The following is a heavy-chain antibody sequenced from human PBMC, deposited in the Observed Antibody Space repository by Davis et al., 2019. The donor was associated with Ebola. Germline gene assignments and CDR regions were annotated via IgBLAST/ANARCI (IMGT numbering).Heavy chain of an antibody. CDR2: IYYSGST. CDR3: ARDQARRRNFDY. J-gene: IGHJ4*02. CDR1: GGSISSGDYY. Sequence: PSETLSLTCTVSGGSISSGDYYWSWIRQPPGKGLEWIGYIYYSGSTYYNPSLKSRVTISVDTSKNQFSLKLSSVTAADTAVYYCARDQARRRNFDYWGQGTLVTVSS. D-gene: IGHD6-6*01. V-gene: IGHV4-30-4*01.